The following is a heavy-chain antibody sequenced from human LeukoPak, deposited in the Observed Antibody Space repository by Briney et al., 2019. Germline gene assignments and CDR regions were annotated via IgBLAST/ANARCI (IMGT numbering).Heavy chain of an antibody. Sequence: PGGSLRLSCAASGFSFSTYAMSWVRQAPGKGLEWVSAISGGGGSTYYADFVKGRFTISRDISKDTLFLQMNSLRAEDTAIYYCAKDRGGSVAGTEFDYWGQGTLVTVSS. D-gene: IGHD6-19*01. CDR2: ISGGGGST. CDR3: AKDRGGSVAGTEFDY. V-gene: IGHV3-23*01. CDR1: GFSFSTYA. J-gene: IGHJ4*02.